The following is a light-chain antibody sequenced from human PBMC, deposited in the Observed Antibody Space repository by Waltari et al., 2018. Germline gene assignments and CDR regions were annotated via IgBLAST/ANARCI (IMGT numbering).Light chain of an antibody. Sequence: EIVLTQSPATMSLSPGERATLSCRASQTVTASQLAWYQQKPGQAPRLLIYGASTRATGTPDRFSGTGSETDFSLTISGLEPEDFAVYYCQQYGSSIPFTFGPGTKV. V-gene: IGKV3-20*01. J-gene: IGKJ3*01. CDR1: QTVTASQ. CDR3: QQYGSSIPFT. CDR2: GAS.